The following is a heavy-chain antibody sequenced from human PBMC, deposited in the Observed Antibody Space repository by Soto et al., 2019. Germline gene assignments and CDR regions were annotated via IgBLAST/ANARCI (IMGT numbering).Heavy chain of an antibody. Sequence: QVQLQQWGTGLLKPSETLSLTCAVYGGSSSGYYWSWIRQPPGKGLEWHGEINDSGSTNYNPSLKSRVTISVDTSKNQFSLKPSSVTAADKAVYYRARGLRLWYGELSRRGDYYDYMDVWGKGTTVSVSS. J-gene: IGHJ6*03. CDR3: ARGLRLWYGELSRRGDYYDYMDV. V-gene: IGHV4-34*01. CDR2: INDSGST. D-gene: IGHD3-10*01. CDR1: GGSSSGYY.